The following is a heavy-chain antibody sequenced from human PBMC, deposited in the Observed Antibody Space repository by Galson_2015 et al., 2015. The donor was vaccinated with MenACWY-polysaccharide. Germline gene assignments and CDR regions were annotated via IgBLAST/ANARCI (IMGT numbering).Heavy chain of an antibody. V-gene: IGHV3-66*01. D-gene: IGHD3-16*01. CDR2: IYPSGAT. CDR3: TTDRPLTGGGVVAY. Sequence: SLRLSCAVSGFRVSESFLSWVRQVPGRGLEYVSDIYPSGATYYRDSVIGRLSISRDDSENTVYLQMNSLRTEDTAVYYCTTDRPLTGGGVVAYWGQGTLVTVSS. J-gene: IGHJ4*02. CDR1: GFRVSESF.